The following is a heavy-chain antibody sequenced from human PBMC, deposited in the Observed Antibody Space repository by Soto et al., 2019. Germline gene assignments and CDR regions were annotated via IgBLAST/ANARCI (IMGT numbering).Heavy chain of an antibody. D-gene: IGHD4-17*01. CDR2: IYYSGST. CDR1: GGSISTGGYY. CDR3: ARGLSVTLFDN. J-gene: IGHJ4*02. Sequence: QVQLQESGPGLVKPSQTLSLTCTVSGGSISTGGYYCTRIRQHPGKGLEWIGYIYYSGSTYYNPSLKSRVTISVDTSKNQFSLKLSSVTAADTAVYYCARGLSVTLFDNWGQGTLVTVSS. V-gene: IGHV4-31*03.